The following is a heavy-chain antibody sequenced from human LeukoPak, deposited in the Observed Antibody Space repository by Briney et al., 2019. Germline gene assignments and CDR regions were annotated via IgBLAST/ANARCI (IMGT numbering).Heavy chain of an antibody. D-gene: IGHD2-2*01. Sequence: PSETLSLTCSVSGGSINHYYGTWIRQPPGKGLEWIGYIYYSGSTNYNPSLKSRVTISVDTSKNQFSLKLSSVTAADTAVYYCARENQLLPPGWFDPWGQGTLVTVSS. CDR2: IYYSGST. V-gene: IGHV4-59*01. J-gene: IGHJ5*02. CDR3: ARENQLLPPGWFDP. CDR1: GGSINHYY.